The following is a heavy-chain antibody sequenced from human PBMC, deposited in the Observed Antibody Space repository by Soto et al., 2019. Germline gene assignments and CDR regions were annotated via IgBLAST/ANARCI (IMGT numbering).Heavy chain of an antibody. CDR1: GFTFSSYW. CDR3: ARDKLGVLLWFGGVDI. CDR2: IKQDGSEK. J-gene: IGHJ3*02. D-gene: IGHD3-10*01. Sequence: GGSLRLSCAASGFTFSSYWMSWVRQAPGKGLEWVANIKQDGSEKYYVDSVKGRFTISRDNAKNSLYLQMNSLRAEDTAVYYCARDKLGVLLWFGGVDIWGQGTMVT. V-gene: IGHV3-7*01.